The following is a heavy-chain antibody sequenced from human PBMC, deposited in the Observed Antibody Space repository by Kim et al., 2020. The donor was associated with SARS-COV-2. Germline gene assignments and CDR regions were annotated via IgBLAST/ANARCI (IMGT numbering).Heavy chain of an antibody. Sequence: SETLSLTCAVYGGSFSGYYWSWIRQPPGKGLEWIGEINHSGSTNYNPSLKSRVTISVDTSKNQFSLKLSSVTAADTAVYYCARAWVGAAAVPFDYWGQGTLVTVSS. CDR2: INHSGST. CDR1: GGSFSGYY. D-gene: IGHD6-13*01. J-gene: IGHJ4*02. CDR3: ARAWVGAAAVPFDY. V-gene: IGHV4-34*01.